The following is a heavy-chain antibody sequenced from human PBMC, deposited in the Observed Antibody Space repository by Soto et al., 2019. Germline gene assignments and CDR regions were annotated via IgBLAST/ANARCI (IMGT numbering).Heavy chain of an antibody. CDR1: GGSFSGYY. CDR2: INHSGSA. V-gene: IGHV4-34*01. CDR3: ATERSGSSPYYFDS. Sequence: SETLSLTCAVYGGSFSGYYWSWIRQPPGKGLEWIGEINHSGSANYNPSLKSRVTISVDTSKNQFSLKLSSVTAADTAVYYCATERSGSSPYYFDSWGQGTLVTVSS. D-gene: IGHD3-22*01. J-gene: IGHJ4*02.